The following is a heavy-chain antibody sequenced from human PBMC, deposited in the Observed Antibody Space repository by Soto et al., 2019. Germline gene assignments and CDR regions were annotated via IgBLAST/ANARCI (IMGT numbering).Heavy chain of an antibody. CDR1: GGSISSYY. CDR2: IYYSGST. D-gene: IGHD3-10*01. CDR3: SRSRGGPYYFDY. V-gene: IGHV4-59*05. J-gene: IGHJ4*02. Sequence: QVQLQESGPGLVKPSETLSLTCTVSGGSISSYYWSWIRQPPGKGLEWIGSIYYSGSTYYNPSLKRRVTISVDPSKNQSSLKLSSVTAADTAVYYCSRSRGGPYYFDYWGQGTLVTVSS.